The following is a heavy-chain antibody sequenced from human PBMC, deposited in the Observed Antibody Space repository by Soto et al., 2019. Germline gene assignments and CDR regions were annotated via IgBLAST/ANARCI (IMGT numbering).Heavy chain of an antibody. Sequence: SLRLSCAASGFTFSSYAMDWVRQAPGKGLEWVAVISYDGSNKYYADSVKGRFTISRDNSKNTLYLQMNSLRAEDTAVYYCARDVDTDMVTLDYWGQGTLVTVSS. CDR2: ISYDGSNK. CDR1: GFTFSSYA. V-gene: IGHV3-30-3*01. CDR3: ARDVDTDMVTLDY. D-gene: IGHD5-18*01. J-gene: IGHJ4*02.